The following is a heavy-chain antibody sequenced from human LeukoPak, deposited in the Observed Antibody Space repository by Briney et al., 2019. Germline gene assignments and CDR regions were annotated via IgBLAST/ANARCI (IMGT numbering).Heavy chain of an antibody. CDR3: ARPLGYYYDSTGAFDI. Sequence: GGSLRLSCAASGFPFSRYAMNWVRQAPGKGLEWVATVSGSDPSTYYADSVKGRFTISRDNSKNTLYLQMNSLRAEDTAVYYCARPLGYYYDSTGAFDIWGQGTMVTVSS. J-gene: IGHJ3*02. V-gene: IGHV3-23*01. D-gene: IGHD3-22*01. CDR2: VSGSDPST. CDR1: GFPFSRYA.